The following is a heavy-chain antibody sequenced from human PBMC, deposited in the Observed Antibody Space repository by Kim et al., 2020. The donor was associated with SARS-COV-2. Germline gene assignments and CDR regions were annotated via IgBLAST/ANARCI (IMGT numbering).Heavy chain of an antibody. CDR3: ARVWHIVVGKGWFDP. V-gene: IGHV4-59*13. J-gene: IGHJ5*02. CDR2: IYYSGST. CDR1: GGSISSYY. Sequence: SETLSLTCTVSGGSISSYYWSWIRQPPGKGLEWIGYIYYSGSTNYNPSLKSRVTISVDTSKNQFSLKLSSVTAADTAVYYCARVWHIVVGKGWFDPWGQGTLVTVSS. D-gene: IGHD2-21*01.